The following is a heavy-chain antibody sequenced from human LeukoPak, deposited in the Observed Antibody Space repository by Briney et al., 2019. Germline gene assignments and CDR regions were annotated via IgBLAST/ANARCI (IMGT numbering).Heavy chain of an antibody. Sequence: GGSLRLSCAASGFSLSNYWMAWVRQAPGKGLEWVANIKEDGSDQHYVDSVRGRFTVSRDNAKNSLYLQMNSLRAEDTALYYCAKGASRDGGVSGAWGQGTLVTVSS. J-gene: IGHJ5*02. CDR1: GFSLSNYW. V-gene: IGHV3-7*03. CDR2: IKEDGSDQ. CDR3: AKGASRDGGVSGA. D-gene: IGHD2-8*02.